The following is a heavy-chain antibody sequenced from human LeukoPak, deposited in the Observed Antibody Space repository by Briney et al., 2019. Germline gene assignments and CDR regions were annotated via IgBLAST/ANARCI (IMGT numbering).Heavy chain of an antibody. CDR3: ARDLGVYPGAFDI. CDR1: GGSISSGDYY. CDR2: IYYSGST. D-gene: IGHD1-14*01. V-gene: IGHV4-61*08. J-gene: IGHJ3*02. Sequence: SETLSLTCTVSGGSISSGDYYWSWIRQPPGKGLEWIGYIYYSGSTNYSPSLKSRVTISVDTSKNQFSLKLSSVTAADTAVYYGARDLGVYPGAFDIWAQGTRVTVSS.